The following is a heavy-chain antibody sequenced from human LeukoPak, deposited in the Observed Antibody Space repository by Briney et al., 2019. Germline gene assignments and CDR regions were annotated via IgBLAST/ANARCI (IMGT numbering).Heavy chain of an antibody. D-gene: IGHD3-22*01. CDR3: ARGPYHYDSSGYYQGNYFDY. Sequence: RASVKVSCKASGYTFTNYGISWVRQAPGQGLEWMGWISAYNGNTNYAQKLQGRVTMTTDTSMSTAYMELRSLRSDDTAVYYCARGPYHYDSSGYYQGNYFDYWGQGTLVTVSS. CDR2: ISAYNGNT. V-gene: IGHV1-18*01. CDR1: GYTFTNYG. J-gene: IGHJ4*02.